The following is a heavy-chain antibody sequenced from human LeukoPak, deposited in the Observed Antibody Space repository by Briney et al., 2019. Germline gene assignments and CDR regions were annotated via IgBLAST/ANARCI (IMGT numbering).Heavy chain of an antibody. CDR3: ARRSTYGLGI. CDR2: INHSGST. J-gene: IGHJ4*02. CDR1: GGSISSYY. V-gene: IGHV4-34*01. Sequence: SETLSLTCTVSGGSISSYYWSWIRQPPGKGLEWIGEINHSGSTNYNPSLKSRVTISVDTSKNQFSLKLSSVTAADTAVYYCARRSTYGLGIWGQGTLVTVSS. D-gene: IGHD3-10*01.